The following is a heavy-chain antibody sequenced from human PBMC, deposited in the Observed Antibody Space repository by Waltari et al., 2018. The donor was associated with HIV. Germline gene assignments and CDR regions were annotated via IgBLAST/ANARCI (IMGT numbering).Heavy chain of an antibody. J-gene: IGHJ5*02. CDR2: IFTSGST. CDR3: ARSPPPRLFSWFDP. D-gene: IGHD6-25*01. CDR1: GGSISSDSYY. Sequence: QIQLQESGPGLVKPSQTLSLTCTVSGGSISSDSYYWTWSRQPAGKGLEWIGHIFTSGSTKYNPAFESRVTISIDTSKNQFSLELNSVTAADTAVYYCARSPPPRLFSWFDPWGQGTLVTVSS. V-gene: IGHV4-61*02.